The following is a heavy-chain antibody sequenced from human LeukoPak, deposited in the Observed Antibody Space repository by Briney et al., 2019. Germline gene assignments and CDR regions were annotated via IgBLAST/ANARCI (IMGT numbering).Heavy chain of an antibody. V-gene: IGHV4-59*01. J-gene: IGHJ5*02. Sequence: SETLSLTCTVSGGSFSSYYWSWIRQPPGKGLEWIGYISYTGNTSHNPSLKSRVTISVDTSKSQFSLKLSSVTAADTAVYYCARLYYDTSGYSTPHLGWFDPWGQGTLVTVSS. CDR3: ARLYYDTSGYSTPHLGWFDP. D-gene: IGHD3-22*01. CDR1: GGSFSSYY. CDR2: ISYTGNT.